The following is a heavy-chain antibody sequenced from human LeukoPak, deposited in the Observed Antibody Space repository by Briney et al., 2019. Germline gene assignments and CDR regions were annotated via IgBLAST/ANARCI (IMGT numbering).Heavy chain of an antibody. V-gene: IGHV3-15*01. J-gene: IGHJ4*02. CDR1: GFIFSKAW. D-gene: IGHD1-26*01. Sequence: PGGSLRLSCAASGFIFSKAWMSWVRQAPGKGLEWVGRINSGTDGGTTDYAAPVKGRFTISRDDSKNTLFLQMNSLKTEDTAVYYCASGWVFLDYWGQGTLVTVSS. CDR2: INSGTDGGTT. CDR3: ASGWVFLDY.